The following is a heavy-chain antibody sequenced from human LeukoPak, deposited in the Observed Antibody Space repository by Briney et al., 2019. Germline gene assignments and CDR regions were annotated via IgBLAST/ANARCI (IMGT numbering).Heavy chain of an antibody. V-gene: IGHV3-30*18. Sequence: GGSLRLSCAASGFTFSIYGIHWVRQAPGKGLEWVAGISYDGNNKYYADSMKGRFTISRDNSRNTLYLQMYSLRVEDTAVYYCAKEKYSYGSGSPGVDVWGQGTTVTVSS. CDR2: ISYDGNNK. D-gene: IGHD3-10*01. CDR1: GFTFSIYG. J-gene: IGHJ6*02. CDR3: AKEKYSYGSGSPGVDV.